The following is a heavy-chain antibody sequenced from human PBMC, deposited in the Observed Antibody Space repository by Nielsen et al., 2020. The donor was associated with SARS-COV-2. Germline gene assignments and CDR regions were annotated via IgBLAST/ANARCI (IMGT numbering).Heavy chain of an antibody. Sequence: WIRQPPGKGLEWVSYISSSSSYTNYADSVKGRFTISRDNAKNSLYLQMNSLRAEDTAVYYCARDLPYYDFWSGYYALGGMDVWGQGTTVTVSS. V-gene: IGHV3-11*06. CDR3: ARDLPYYDFWSGYYALGGMDV. CDR2: ISSSSSYT. J-gene: IGHJ6*02. D-gene: IGHD3-3*01.